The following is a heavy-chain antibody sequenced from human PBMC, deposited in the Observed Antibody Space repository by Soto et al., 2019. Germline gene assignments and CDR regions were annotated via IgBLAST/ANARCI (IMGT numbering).Heavy chain of an antibody. V-gene: IGHV1-18*01. CDR1: GYTFTNYG. D-gene: IGHD2-8*01. CDR2: TSAYNGNT. CDR3: ARDSTNRAKFDY. Sequence: GASVKVSCKTSGYTFTNYGISWVRQALGRGLEWLGWTSAYNGNTNYAQKFQGRVTMTTDTSTSTVYMELRSLRSDDTAVYYCARDSTNRAKFDYWGQGTLVTVSS. J-gene: IGHJ4*02.